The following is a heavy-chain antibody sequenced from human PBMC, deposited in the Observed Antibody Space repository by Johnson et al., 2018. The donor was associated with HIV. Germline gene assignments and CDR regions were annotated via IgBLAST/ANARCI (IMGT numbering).Heavy chain of an antibody. V-gene: IGHV3-15*01. CDR1: EFNFNDAW. Sequence: MQLVESGGGLVEPGGSLRLSCVASEFNFNDAWMNWVRRAPGKGLEWVGLISSKTDGGTTDYSAAVKGRFSISRDNSKNTLYLQMNRLRAEDTAVYFCAKVRSGYTEIDAFDIWGQGTMVTVSS. CDR2: ISSKTDGGTT. J-gene: IGHJ3*02. CDR3: AKVRSGYTEIDAFDI. D-gene: IGHD3-22*01.